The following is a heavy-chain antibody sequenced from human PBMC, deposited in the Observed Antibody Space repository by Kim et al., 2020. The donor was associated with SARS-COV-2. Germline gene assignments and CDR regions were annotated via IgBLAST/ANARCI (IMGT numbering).Heavy chain of an antibody. V-gene: IGHV4-59*01. D-gene: IGHD1-1*01. Sequence: SETLSLTCTVSGGSISSYYWNWIRQPPGKGLEWIGFIYYSGSTNYNPSLKSRVTISVETSKNKFSLTLSTVTAADTAVYYCARMCSWGTTDAFDIRGQGT. CDR3: ARMCSWGTTDAFDI. CDR1: GGSISSYY. J-gene: IGHJ3*02. CDR2: IYYSGST.